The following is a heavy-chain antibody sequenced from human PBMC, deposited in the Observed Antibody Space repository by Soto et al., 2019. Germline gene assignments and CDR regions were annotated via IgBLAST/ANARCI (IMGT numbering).Heavy chain of an antibody. CDR2: IIPIFGKT. Sequence: QVQLVQSGAEVKEPGTSLKVSCKASGGAFSTSSFVWVRQGPGQGLEWMGGIIPIFGKTNVAPKFRDRITFTADESTRTAYMELSSLRSEDTAIYYCARDVVRSTGGDSWGQGTLVTVSS. D-gene: IGHD7-27*01. J-gene: IGHJ4*02. CDR3: ARDVVRSTGGDS. CDR1: GGAFSTSS. V-gene: IGHV1-69*01.